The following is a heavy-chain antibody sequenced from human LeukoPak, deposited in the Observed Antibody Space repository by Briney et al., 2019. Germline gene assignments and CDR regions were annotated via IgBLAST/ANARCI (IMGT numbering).Heavy chain of an antibody. CDR3: ARDRVVPAAMGYYYYYGMDV. J-gene: IGHJ6*02. CDR2: INPNGGGT. D-gene: IGHD2-2*01. Sequence: GASVKVSCKASGYTFTGYYMHWVRQAPGQGLEWMGWINPNGGGTNYAQKFQGRVTMTRDTSISTAYMELSRLRSDDTAVYYCARDRVVPAAMGYYYYYGMDVWGQGTTVTVSS. CDR1: GYTFTGYY. V-gene: IGHV1-2*02.